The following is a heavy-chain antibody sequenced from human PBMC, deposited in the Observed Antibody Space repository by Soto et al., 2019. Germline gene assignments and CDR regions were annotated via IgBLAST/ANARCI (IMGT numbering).Heavy chain of an antibody. V-gene: IGHV1-69*13. CDR3: ARAMVRGVSNYYYGMDV. D-gene: IGHD3-10*01. J-gene: IGHJ6*04. CDR1: GCTFSSYA. CDR2: IIPIFGTA. Sequence: SVKVSCKASGCTFSSYAISWVREAPGQGLEWMGGIIPIFGTANYAQKFQGRVTITADESTRTAYMELSSLRSEDTAVYYCARAMVRGVSNYYYGMDVWGKGNTVAVSS.